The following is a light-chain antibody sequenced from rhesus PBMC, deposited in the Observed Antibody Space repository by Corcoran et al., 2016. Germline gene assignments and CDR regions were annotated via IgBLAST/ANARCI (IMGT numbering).Light chain of an antibody. Sequence: EIVLTQSPATLSLSPGERATLSCRASQSVSSSLAWYQQKPGQAPRLLIFDASSRATAIPDRFSCRGSGTDFTLTLSSLEPEDVGVYYCQQYSNWLPFDGGTKVELK. V-gene: IGKV3-17*01. CDR2: DAS. J-gene: IGKJ4*01. CDR1: QSVSSS. CDR3: QQYSNWLP.